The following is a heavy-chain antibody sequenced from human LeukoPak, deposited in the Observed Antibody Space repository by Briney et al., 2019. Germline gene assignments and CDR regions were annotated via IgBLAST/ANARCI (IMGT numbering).Heavy chain of an antibody. D-gene: IGHD6-13*01. Sequence: PSETLSLTCSVSGGSISGYYWSWIRQPPGKGPEWIGYIYYSGSTNYNPSLKSRVTISVDTSKNQFSLKLTSLTAADTAVYYCARAAAAGPHYYYGMDVWGEGTTVTVSS. CDR1: GGSISGYY. CDR3: ARAAAAGPHYYYGMDV. CDR2: IYYSGST. V-gene: IGHV4-59*01. J-gene: IGHJ6*04.